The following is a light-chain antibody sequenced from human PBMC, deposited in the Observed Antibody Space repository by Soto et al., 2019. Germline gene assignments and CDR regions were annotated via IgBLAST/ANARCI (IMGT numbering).Light chain of an antibody. CDR2: GAS. CDR1: QSIGSN. J-gene: IGKJ3*01. V-gene: IGKV3-15*01. CDR3: QQDNKWHLFT. Sequence: ETVLTQSPATFSVSPGERATLSCRASQSIGSNLAWYQQRPGQPPRLLIYGASTRATGVPARFSGSGSGTEFTLTINSLQSEDFALYYCQQDNKWHLFTFGPGTKVDSK.